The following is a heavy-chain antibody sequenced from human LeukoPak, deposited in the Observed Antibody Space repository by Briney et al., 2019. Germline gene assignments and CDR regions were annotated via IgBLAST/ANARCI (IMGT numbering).Heavy chain of an antibody. CDR1: GGSTSSSSYY. J-gene: IGHJ4*02. CDR3: ARHPGYYGSGSYYYFDY. CDR2: IYYSGST. Sequence: PSETLSLTCTVSGGSTSSSSYYWGWIRQPPGKGLEWLGSIYYSGSTYYNPSLKSRVTISVDTSKNQFSLKLSSVTAADTAVYYCARHPGYYGSGSYYYFDYWGQGTLVTVSS. V-gene: IGHV4-39*01. D-gene: IGHD3-10*01.